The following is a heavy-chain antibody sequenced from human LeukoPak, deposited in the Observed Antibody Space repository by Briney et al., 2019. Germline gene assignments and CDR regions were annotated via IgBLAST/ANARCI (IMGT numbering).Heavy chain of an antibody. CDR2: INPNSGRT. CDR1: GYTFTAYY. Sequence: ASVKVSCKASGYTFTAYYMHWVRQAPGQGLEWMGWINPNSGRTNSAQKFQARVTLTRDTSISTAYMELSRLRSDDTAVYYCASGGPTYDRWFDPWGQGTLVTVSS. D-gene: IGHD3-16*01. V-gene: IGHV1-2*02. CDR3: ASGGPTYDRWFDP. J-gene: IGHJ5*02.